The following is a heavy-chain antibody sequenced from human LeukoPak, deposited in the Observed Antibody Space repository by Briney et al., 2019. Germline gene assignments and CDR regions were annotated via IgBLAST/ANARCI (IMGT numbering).Heavy chain of an antibody. D-gene: IGHD6-13*01. V-gene: IGHV4-34*01. CDR1: SGSFCGYY. J-gene: IGHJ5*02. Sequence: PSETLSLTCSVYSGSFCGYYWSWIRQPPGKGVEWIGEINHSGSTNYNPSLKSRVTISVDTSKNQFSLKLSSVTAADTAVYYCARAGIAAGRWFDPWGQGTLVTVSS. CDR3: ARAGIAAGRWFDP. CDR2: INHSGST.